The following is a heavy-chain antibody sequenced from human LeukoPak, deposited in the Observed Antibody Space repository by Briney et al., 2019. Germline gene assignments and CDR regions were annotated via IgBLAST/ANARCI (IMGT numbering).Heavy chain of an antibody. CDR2: ISWNSGSI. J-gene: IGHJ4*02. Sequence: GRSLRLSCAASGFTFDDYAMHWVRQAPGKGLEWVSGISWNSGSIGYADSVKGRFTFSRDNAKNSLYLQMNSLRAEDTALYYCAKGLIAVAGPTLFDYWGQGTLVTVSS. D-gene: IGHD6-19*01. CDR1: GFTFDDYA. CDR3: AKGLIAVAGPTLFDY. V-gene: IGHV3-9*01.